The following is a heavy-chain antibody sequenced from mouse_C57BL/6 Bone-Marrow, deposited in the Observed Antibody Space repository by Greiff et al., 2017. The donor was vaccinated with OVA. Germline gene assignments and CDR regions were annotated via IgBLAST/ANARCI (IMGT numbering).Heavy chain of an antibody. J-gene: IGHJ2*01. CDR1: GYTFTSYG. CDR3: AREGWGCYCDD. V-gene: IGHV1-81*01. CDR2: IYPRSGNT. Sequence: LQQSGAELARPGASVKLSCKASGYTFTSYGISWVKQRTGQGLEWIGEIYPRSGNTYYNEKFKGKATLTAAKSSSTAYMELRSLTSEDSAVYFCAREGWGCYCDDWGQGTTLTVSS. D-gene: IGHD3-3*01.